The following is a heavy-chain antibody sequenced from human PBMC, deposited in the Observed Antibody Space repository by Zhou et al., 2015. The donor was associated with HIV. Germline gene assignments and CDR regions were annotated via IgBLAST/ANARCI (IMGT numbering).Heavy chain of an antibody. J-gene: IGHJ4*02. CDR2: ISSSGNIR. D-gene: IGHD6-13*01. V-gene: IGHV3-48*02. Sequence: EVQLVESGGGLVQPGGSLRLSCAASGFTFSNHGMSWVRQAPGKGLEWLSYISSSGNIRHFADSVKGRLSISRDNAKNSLSLQMSSLRDDDTAVYFCARDLSPAGTPYYFDYWGQGTLVTVSS. CDR1: GFTFSNHG. CDR3: ARDLSPAGTPYYFDY.